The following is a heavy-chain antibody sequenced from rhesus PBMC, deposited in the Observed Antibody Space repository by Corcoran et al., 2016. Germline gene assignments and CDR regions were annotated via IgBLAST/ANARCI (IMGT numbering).Heavy chain of an antibody. Sequence: EVQLVQSGAEVKKPGASVKIYCKASGYTFTDYYLHWVRQAPGKGLEWMGRVDPEDGEAIHAQKCQDRFTITADTSTDTAYMELSSLRSEDTSVYYCATLAAFDYWGQGVLVTVSS. V-gene: IGHV1-111*02. CDR2: VDPEDGEA. J-gene: IGHJ4*01. CDR3: ATLAAFDY. CDR1: GYTFTDYY.